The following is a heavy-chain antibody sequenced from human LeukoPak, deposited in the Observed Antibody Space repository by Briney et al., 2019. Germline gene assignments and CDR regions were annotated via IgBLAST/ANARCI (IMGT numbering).Heavy chain of an antibody. J-gene: IGHJ4*02. CDR3: ARVVAVAAKPFDY. V-gene: IGHV4-31*03. CDR1: GGSVSSGGYY. D-gene: IGHD6-19*01. Sequence: ASETLSLTCTVSGGSVSSGGYYWSWIRQHPGKGLEWIGHIYYSGTTYYNPSPKSRVTISVDTSKNQFSLKLSSVTAADTAVYYCARVVAVAAKPFDYWGQGTLVTVSS. CDR2: IYYSGTT.